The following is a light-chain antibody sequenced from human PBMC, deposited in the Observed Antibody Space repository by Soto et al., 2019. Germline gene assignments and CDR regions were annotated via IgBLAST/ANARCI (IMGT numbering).Light chain of an antibody. CDR2: GAS. Sequence: EIVLTQSPGTLSLSPGERATLSCRASLSVSSNYVAWYQQKPGQAPRLLIYGASSRATGIPDRFSGSGSGTDFTLTISRLEPEDFAVYYCQQYGSSPLLTFGQGTRLEI. J-gene: IGKJ5*01. V-gene: IGKV3-20*01. CDR1: LSVSSNY. CDR3: QQYGSSPLLT.